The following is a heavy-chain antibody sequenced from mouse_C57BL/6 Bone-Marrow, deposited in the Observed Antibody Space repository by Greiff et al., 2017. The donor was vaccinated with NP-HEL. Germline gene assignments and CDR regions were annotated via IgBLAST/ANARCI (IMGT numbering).Heavy chain of an antibody. CDR3: ARGDGYYPAWFAY. J-gene: IGHJ3*01. V-gene: IGHV1-82*01. CDR2: FYPGDGDT. D-gene: IGHD2-3*01. Sequence: QVQLQQSGPELVKPGASVKISCKASGYAFSSSWMNWVKQRPGKGLEWIGRFYPGDGDTNYNGKFKGKATLTADKSSSTAYMQLSSLTSEDSAVYFCARGDGYYPAWFAYWGQGTLVTVSA. CDR1: GYAFSSSW.